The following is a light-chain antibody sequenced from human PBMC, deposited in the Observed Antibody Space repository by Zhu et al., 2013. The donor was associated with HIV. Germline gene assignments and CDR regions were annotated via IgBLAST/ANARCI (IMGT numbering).Light chain of an antibody. CDR1: QNINTH. CDR2: GAS. V-gene: IGKV3D-11*02. CDR3: QQRSNWQVT. Sequence: EIVMTQSPAVLSVSPGDRATLSCRASQNINTHLAWYQQKPGQAPRLLMYGASTRATGVPARFSGSGSGTDFTLTISSLEPEDFAVYYCQQRSNWQVTFGQGTKLEIK. J-gene: IGKJ2*01.